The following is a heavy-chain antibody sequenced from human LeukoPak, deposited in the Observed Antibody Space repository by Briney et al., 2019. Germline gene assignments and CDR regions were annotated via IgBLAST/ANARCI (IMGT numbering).Heavy chain of an antibody. CDR2: ISAYNGNT. D-gene: IGHD2-15*01. J-gene: IGHJ4*02. CDR1: GYTFTSYG. V-gene: IGHV1-18*01. Sequence: ASVKVSCKASGYTFTSYGISWVRQAPGQGLEWMGWISAYNGNTNYAQKLQGRVIMTTDTSTSTAYMELRSLRSDDTAVYYCARDRRYCSGGSCYSSFDYWGQGTLVTVSS. CDR3: ARDRRYCSGGSCYSSFDY.